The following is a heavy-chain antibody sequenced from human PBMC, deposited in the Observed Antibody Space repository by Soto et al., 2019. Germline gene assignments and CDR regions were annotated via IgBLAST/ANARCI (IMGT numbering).Heavy chain of an antibody. V-gene: IGHV3-53*02. CDR2: VYSGSAT. J-gene: IGHJ4*02. CDR1: GFIVSDNY. CDR3: ARGKSGYLTFDD. D-gene: IGHD5-12*01. Sequence: EVQLVETGGGLVQPGGSLRLSCAASGFIVSDNYMNWVRQAPGKGLEWLSVVYSGSATYYADSVKGRFTISRDNSKNTVCLQMNSLRVEDTAVYYCARGKSGYLTFDDWGQGTLVTVSS.